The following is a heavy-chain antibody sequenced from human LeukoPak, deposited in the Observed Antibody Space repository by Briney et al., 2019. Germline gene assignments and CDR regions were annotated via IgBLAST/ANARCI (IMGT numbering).Heavy chain of an antibody. Sequence: GGSLKLSCAASGFTFSGSDMHWVRQASGKGLEWVGRIRSIANSYATAYDESVEGRFSISRDDSKNTAYLQMNSLKTEDTAVYYCTRLTMATDYSGMDVWGQGTTVTVSS. CDR3: TRLTMATDYSGMDV. D-gene: IGHD3-10*01. J-gene: IGHJ6*02. CDR1: GFTFSGSD. CDR2: IRSIANSYAT. V-gene: IGHV3-73*01.